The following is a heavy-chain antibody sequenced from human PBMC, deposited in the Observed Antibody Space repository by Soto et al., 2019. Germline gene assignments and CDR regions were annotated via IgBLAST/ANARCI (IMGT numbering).Heavy chain of an antibody. Sequence: SETLSLTCTVSGGSISSSSYYWGWIRQPPGKGLEWIGSIYYSGSTYYNPSLKSRVTISVDTSKNQFSLKPSSVTAADTAVYYCARHDGYSSGWYDYYYYYGMDVWGQGTTVT. V-gene: IGHV4-39*01. CDR2: IYYSGST. J-gene: IGHJ6*02. CDR1: GGSISSSSYY. D-gene: IGHD6-19*01. CDR3: ARHDGYSSGWYDYYYYYGMDV.